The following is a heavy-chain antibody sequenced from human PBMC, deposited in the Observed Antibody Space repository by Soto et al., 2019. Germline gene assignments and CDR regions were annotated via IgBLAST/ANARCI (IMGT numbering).Heavy chain of an antibody. V-gene: IGHV3-21*01. J-gene: IGHJ5*02. D-gene: IGHD3-22*01. CDR3: ARDDTSGFYYL. CDR2: ISSSSSYI. Sequence: EVQLVESGGGLVKPGGSLRLSCAASGFIFSSYSMNWVRQAPGKGLEWVSSISSSSSYIYYADSVKGRFTISRDNAKNSLYLHMNSLIAEDTDVYYCARDDTSGFYYLWGQGTQVTVSS. CDR1: GFIFSSYS.